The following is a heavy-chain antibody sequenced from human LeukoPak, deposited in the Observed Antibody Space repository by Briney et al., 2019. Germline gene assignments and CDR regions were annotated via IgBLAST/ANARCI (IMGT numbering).Heavy chain of an antibody. V-gene: IGHV1-46*01. J-gene: IGHJ5*02. CDR2: INPSGSGT. D-gene: IGHD1-26*01. Sequence: ASVKVSCKASGCTFTSYYMHWVRQAPGQGLEWMGLINPSGSGTSYAQKFQGRLSLTRDMSTSTDYMELSSLRSEDTAVYYCARDNSVGDTAWWFDPGAREPWSPSPQ. CDR3: ARDNSVGDTAWWFDP. CDR1: GCTFTSYY.